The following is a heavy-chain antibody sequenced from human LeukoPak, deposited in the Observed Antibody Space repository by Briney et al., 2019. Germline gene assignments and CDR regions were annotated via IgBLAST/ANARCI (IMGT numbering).Heavy chain of an antibody. CDR3: GRGHYYAMDV. CDR2: IWYDGSNK. CDR1: GFSFTTYG. Sequence: GRSLTLSCAASGFSFTTYGMHWVRQAPGKGLEWVAFIWYDGSNKFYADSVKGRFTISRENAKNTLYLQMNSLRAEDTAVYYCGRGHYYAMDVWGQGTTVTVSS. J-gene: IGHJ6*02. V-gene: IGHV3-33*01.